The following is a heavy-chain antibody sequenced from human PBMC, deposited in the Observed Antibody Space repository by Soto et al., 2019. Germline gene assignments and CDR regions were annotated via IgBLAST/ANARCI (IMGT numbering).Heavy chain of an antibody. Sequence: QIQLVQSGPEVRKPGASVKVSCKASGYIFSNFGISWVRQAPGQGLEWMGWISGYNDNTNYAQKFQNRVRMTTDISTSTAYMELTTLGSEDTAVDYCAKDASSWFYYYYGMDVWGQGTTVTVS. CDR2: ISGYNDNT. CDR3: AKDASSWFYYYYGMDV. J-gene: IGHJ6*02. V-gene: IGHV1-18*01. D-gene: IGHD2-2*01. CDR1: GYIFSNFG.